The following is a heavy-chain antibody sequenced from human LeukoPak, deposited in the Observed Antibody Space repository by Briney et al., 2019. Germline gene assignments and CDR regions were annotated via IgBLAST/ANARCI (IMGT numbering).Heavy chain of an antibody. J-gene: IGHJ4*02. CDR3: AREGGYCSGGSRYRPFDY. CDR1: GFTFDDYG. Sequence: PGGSLRLSCAASGFTFDDYGMSWVRHAPGKGLEWVSGINWNGGSTGYADSVKGRFTIFRDNAKNSLYLQMNSLRAEDTALYYCAREGGYCSGGSRYRPFDYWGQGTLVTVSS. V-gene: IGHV3-20*04. CDR2: INWNGGST. D-gene: IGHD2-15*01.